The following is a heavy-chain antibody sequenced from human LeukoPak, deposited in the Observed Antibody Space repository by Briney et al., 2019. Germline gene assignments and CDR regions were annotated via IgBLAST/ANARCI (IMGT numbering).Heavy chain of an antibody. J-gene: IGHJ6*03. CDR3: ARVSCSGVSCYHYYYYMDV. V-gene: IGHV4-59*12. CDR2: IYYSGST. CDR1: GASISSYY. D-gene: IGHD2-15*01. Sequence: SETLSLTCTVSGASISSYYWSWIRQPPGRGLEWIGYIYYSGSTNYNPSLKSRVTISVDTSKNHFSLKLSSVTAADTAVYYCARVSCSGVSCYHYYYYMDVWGTGTTVTVSS.